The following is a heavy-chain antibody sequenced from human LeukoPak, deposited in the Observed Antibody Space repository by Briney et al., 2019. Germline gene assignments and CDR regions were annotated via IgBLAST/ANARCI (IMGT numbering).Heavy chain of an antibody. CDR3: ARGPAAIHP. CDR2: VNHSGGT. CDR1: AYPLTNHY. J-gene: IGHJ5*02. Sequence: SETLSLTCAVYAYPLTNHYWIWIRQPPGKGLEWIGEVNHSGGTNYNPSLKSRVTISVDTSKNQFFLKLTSVTAADTAVYYCARGPAAIHPWGQGTLVTVSS. V-gene: IGHV4-34*01. D-gene: IGHD2-2*01.